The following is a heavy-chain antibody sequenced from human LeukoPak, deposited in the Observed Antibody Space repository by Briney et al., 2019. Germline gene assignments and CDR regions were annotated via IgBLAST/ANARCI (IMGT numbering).Heavy chain of an antibody. CDR2: IYYSGST. D-gene: IGHD1-7*01. CDR1: GGSISSGGYY. J-gene: IGHJ4*02. V-gene: IGHV4-31*03. Sequence: PSETLSLTCTVSGGSISSGGYYWSWIRQHPGKGLEWIGYIYYSGSTYYNPSLKSRVTISVDTSKNQFSLKLSSVTAADTAVYYCARLPNLNYGEFVDYWGQGTLVTVSS. CDR3: ARLPNLNYGEFVDY.